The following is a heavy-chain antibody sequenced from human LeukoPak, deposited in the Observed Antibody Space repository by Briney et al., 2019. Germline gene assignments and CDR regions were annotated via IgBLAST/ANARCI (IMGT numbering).Heavy chain of an antibody. Sequence: PSETLSLTCAVYGGSFSGYYWSWIRQPPGKGLEWIGEINHSGSTNYNPSLKGRVTISVDTSKNQFSLRLSSVTAADTAVYYCARRGKMVQPTYYYYMDVWGKGTTVTVSS. D-gene: IGHD3-10*01. CDR2: INHSGST. CDR1: GGSFSGYY. J-gene: IGHJ6*03. V-gene: IGHV4-34*01. CDR3: ARRGKMVQPTYYYYMDV.